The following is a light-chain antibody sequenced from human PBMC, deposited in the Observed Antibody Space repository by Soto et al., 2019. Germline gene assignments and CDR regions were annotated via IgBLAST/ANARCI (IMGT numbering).Light chain of an antibody. CDR1: QSVNSNY. J-gene: IGKJ1*01. V-gene: IGKV3-20*01. CDR3: QQYGSSPPT. CDR2: GAS. Sequence: EIVLTQSPGTLSLSPGERATLSCRASQSVNSNYLAWYRRKPGQAPSLLMYGASTRATGIPGRFSGSGSGTDFTLTITRLEPEDFAVYYCQQYGSSPPTFGQGTKVEIK.